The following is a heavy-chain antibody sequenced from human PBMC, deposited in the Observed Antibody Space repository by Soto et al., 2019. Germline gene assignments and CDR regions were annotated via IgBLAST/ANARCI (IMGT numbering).Heavy chain of an antibody. CDR1: GYTFTSYG. Sequence: QVQLVQSGAEVKKPGASVKVSCKASGYTFTSYGISWVRQAPGQGLEWMGWISAYNGNTNYAQKLQGRVTMTTDTSTXXAXVXXRSLRSDDTAVYYCARVYCSGGSCYSLYYYSGMDVWGQGTTVTVSS. CDR2: ISAYNGNT. V-gene: IGHV1-18*01. J-gene: IGHJ6*02. D-gene: IGHD2-15*01. CDR3: ARVYCSGGSCYSLYYYSGMDV.